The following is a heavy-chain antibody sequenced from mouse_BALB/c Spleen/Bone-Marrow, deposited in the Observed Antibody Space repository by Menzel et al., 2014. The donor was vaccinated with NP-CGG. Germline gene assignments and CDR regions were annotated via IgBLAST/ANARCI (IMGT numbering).Heavy chain of an antibody. CDR3: ARSDYDDAMDY. V-gene: IGHV1-4*02. CDR2: IDPSSGYT. CDR1: GYTFTSYT. D-gene: IGHD2-4*01. J-gene: IGHJ4*01. Sequence: VQLQQSAAELARPGASVKMSCKASGYTFTSYTMHWVKQRPGQGLEWIGYIDPSSGYTEYNQKFKDKTTLTADKSSSTAYMQLSSLTSEDSAVYYCARSDYDDAMDYWGQGTSVTVSP.